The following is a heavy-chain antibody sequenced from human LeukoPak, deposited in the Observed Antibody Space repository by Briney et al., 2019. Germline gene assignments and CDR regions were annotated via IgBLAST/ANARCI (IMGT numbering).Heavy chain of an antibody. CDR1: GGSISSGGYY. CDR2: IYHRGST. V-gene: IGHV4-30-2*01. J-gene: IGHJ4*02. D-gene: IGHD3-22*01. Sequence: SSETLSLTCTVSGGSISSGGYYWSWIRQPPGKGLEWIGYIYHRGSTYYNPSLRSRVTISVDRSKNQFSLKLSSVTAADTAVYYCARGPTYYYDSSGYYETLARYTGIDYWGQGTLVTVSS. CDR3: ARGPTYYYDSSGYYETLARYTGIDY.